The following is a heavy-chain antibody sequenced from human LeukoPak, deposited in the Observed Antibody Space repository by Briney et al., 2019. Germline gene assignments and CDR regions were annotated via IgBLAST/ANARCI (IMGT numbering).Heavy chain of an antibody. CDR2: ISAYNGNT. V-gene: IGHV1-18*01. Sequence: ASVKVSCKASGYTFTSYGISWVRQAPGQGLEWMGWISAYNGNTNYAQKLQGRVTMTTDTSTSTAYMELRSLRSDDTAVYYCARDWCSGGNCYSLYYYYGMDVWGQGTTVTVSS. CDR3: ARDWCSGGNCYSLYYYYGMDV. J-gene: IGHJ6*02. CDR1: GYTFTSYG. D-gene: IGHD2-15*01.